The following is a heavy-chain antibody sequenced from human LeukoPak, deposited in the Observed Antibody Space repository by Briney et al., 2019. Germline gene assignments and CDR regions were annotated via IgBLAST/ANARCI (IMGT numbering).Heavy chain of an antibody. CDR3: AKEGLGYSYAPPDY. D-gene: IGHD5-18*01. CDR2: IWYDGSNK. CDR1: GFTFSSYG. V-gene: IGHV3-33*06. Sequence: GRSLRLSCAASGFTFSSYGMHWVRQAPGKGLEWVAVIWYDGSNKYYADSVKGRFTIPRDNSKNTLYLQMNSLRAEDTAVYYCAKEGLGYSYAPPDYWGQGTLVTVSS. J-gene: IGHJ4*02.